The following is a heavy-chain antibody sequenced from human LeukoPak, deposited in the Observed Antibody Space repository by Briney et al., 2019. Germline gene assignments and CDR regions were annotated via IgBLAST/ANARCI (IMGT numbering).Heavy chain of an antibody. CDR3: ARDRVSGMVRGVIIPYYYYYGMDV. CDR1: GFTVSSNY. D-gene: IGHD3-10*01. Sequence: GGSLRLSCAASGFTVSSNYMSWVRQAPGKGLEWVSVIYSGGSTYYADSVKGRFTISRDNSKNTLYLQMNSLRAEDTAVYYCARDRVSGMVRGVIIPYYYYYGMDVWGQGTTVTVSS. CDR2: IYSGGST. J-gene: IGHJ6*02. V-gene: IGHV3-53*01.